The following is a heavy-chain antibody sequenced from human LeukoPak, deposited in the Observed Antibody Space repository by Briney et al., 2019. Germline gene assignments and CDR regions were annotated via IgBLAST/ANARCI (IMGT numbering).Heavy chain of an antibody. D-gene: IGHD3-10*01. Sequence: ASVEVSCKASGYTFTGYYMHWVRQAPGQGLEWMGWINPNSGGTNYAQKFQGRVTMTRDTSISTAYMELSRLRSDDTAVYYCATRGVSAPPGPYYYYGMDVWGQGTTVTVSS. CDR2: INPNSGGT. V-gene: IGHV1-2*02. CDR3: ATRGVSAPPGPYYYYGMDV. CDR1: GYTFTGYY. J-gene: IGHJ6*02.